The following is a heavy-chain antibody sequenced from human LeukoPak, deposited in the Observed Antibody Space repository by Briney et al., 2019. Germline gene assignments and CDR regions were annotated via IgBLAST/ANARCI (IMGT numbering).Heavy chain of an antibody. CDR2: IYYSGST. V-gene: IGHV4-30-4*01. CDR1: GGSISSGDYS. CDR3: ARVFAPYYYDSSGYYWGPFDY. J-gene: IGHJ4*02. Sequence: PSGTLSLTCTVSGGSISSGDYSWSWIRQPPGKGLEWIGYIYYSGSTYYNPSLKSRVTISVDTSKNQFSLKLSSVTAADTAVYYCARVFAPYYYDSSGYYWGPFDYWGQGTLVTVSS. D-gene: IGHD3-22*01.